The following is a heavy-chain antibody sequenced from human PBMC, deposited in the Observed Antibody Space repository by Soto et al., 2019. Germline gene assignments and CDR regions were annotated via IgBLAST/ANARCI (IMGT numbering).Heavy chain of an antibody. Sequence: GGSLRLSCVASGSTFSDHYMDWVRQAPGKGLEWVGRTRNKANSYTTEYAASVKGRFSISRDVSKNSLYLQTNSLKTDDTAVYYCARGGPYEPLVYWGQGTLVTVSS. CDR3: ARGGPYEPLVY. CDR2: TRNKANSYTT. V-gene: IGHV3-72*01. D-gene: IGHD3-22*01. CDR1: GSTFSDHY. J-gene: IGHJ4*02.